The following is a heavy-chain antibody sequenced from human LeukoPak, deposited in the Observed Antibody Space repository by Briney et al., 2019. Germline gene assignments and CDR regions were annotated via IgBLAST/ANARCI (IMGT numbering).Heavy chain of an antibody. D-gene: IGHD2-2*01. V-gene: IGHV3-48*01. CDR1: GFTFSSYS. CDR2: ISSSSGTI. CDR3: AREGHCSTTSCALDAIEI. J-gene: IGHJ3*02. Sequence: GGSLRLSCATSGFTFSSYSMNWVRQAPGKGLEWVSYISSSSGTIYYADSVKGRFTISRDNAKNSLSLQMNSLRAEDTAVYYCAREGHCSTTSCALDAIEIWGQGTLVVVSS.